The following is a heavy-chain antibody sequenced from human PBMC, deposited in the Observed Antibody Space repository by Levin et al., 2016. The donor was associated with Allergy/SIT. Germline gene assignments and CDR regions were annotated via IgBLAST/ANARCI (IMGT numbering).Heavy chain of an antibody. D-gene: IGHD2-2*01. CDR3: ARGSESGGYCSRTTSCYYPELYYYGMDV. Sequence: WVRQAPGQGLEWMGVINPSGGSTSYIQKFQGRVTMTGDTSTSTIYMQLSSLISEDTAVYYCARGSESGGYCSRTTSCYYPELYYYGMDVWGQGTTVTVSS. J-gene: IGHJ6*02. CDR2: INPSGGST. V-gene: IGHV1-46*01.